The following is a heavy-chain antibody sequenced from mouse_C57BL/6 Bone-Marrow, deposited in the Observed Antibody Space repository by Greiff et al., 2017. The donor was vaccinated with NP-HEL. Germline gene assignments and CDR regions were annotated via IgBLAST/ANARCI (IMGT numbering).Heavy chain of an antibody. J-gene: IGHJ1*03. Sequence: QVQLQQSGAELVKPGASVKLSCKASGYTFTEYTIHWVKQRSGQGLEWIGWFYPGSGSIQYNEKFKDTATLTADKSSSTGYMDLSRFTSEDSAFYFCARHGDYFGSSDWYFDVWGTGTTVTVSS. CDR3: ARHGDYFGSSDWYFDV. D-gene: IGHD1-1*01. V-gene: IGHV1-62-2*01. CDR1: GYTFTEYT. CDR2: FYPGSGSI.